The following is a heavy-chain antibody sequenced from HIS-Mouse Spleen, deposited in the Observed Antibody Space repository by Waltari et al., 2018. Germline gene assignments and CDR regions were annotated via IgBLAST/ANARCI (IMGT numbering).Heavy chain of an antibody. J-gene: IGHJ2*01. CDR1: GGSSLGSY. D-gene: IGHD6-13*01. CDR2: INHSGST. V-gene: IGHV4-34*01. Sequence: QVQLQQWGAGLLKPSETLSLTCSVYGGSSLGSYCSGTRQPPGKGREWIGEINHSGSTNYNPSLKSRVTISVDTSKNQFSLKLSSVTAADTAVYYCARGPGSSSWYFDLWGRGTLVTVSS. CDR3: ARGPGSSSWYFDL.